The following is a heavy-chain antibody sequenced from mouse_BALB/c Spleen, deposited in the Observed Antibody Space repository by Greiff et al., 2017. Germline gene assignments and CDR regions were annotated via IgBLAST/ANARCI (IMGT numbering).Heavy chain of an antibody. CDR2: ISSGSSTI. CDR1: GFTFSSFG. D-gene: IGHD2-3*01. Sequence: EVQVVESGGGLVQPGGSRKLSCAASGFTFSSFGMHWVRQAQEKGLEWVAYISSGSSTIYYADTVKGRFTISRDNPKNTLFLQMTSLRSEDTAMYYCARSDGYYWGQGTTLTVSS. CDR3: ARSDGYY. J-gene: IGHJ2*01. V-gene: IGHV5-17*02.